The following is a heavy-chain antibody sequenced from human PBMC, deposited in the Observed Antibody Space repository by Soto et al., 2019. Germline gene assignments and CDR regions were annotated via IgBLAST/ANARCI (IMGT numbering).Heavy chain of an antibody. D-gene: IGHD3-10*01. CDR3: ARAPRGNYGYPSYFDY. Sequence: SSETLSLTCTVSGGSISSGCYYWAWVRQPPGKGLEWIGSVYYSGTTYYNPSLKSRVTMSVDTSKNQFSLKLSSVTAADTAVYYCARAPRGNYGYPSYFDYWGQGTLVTVSS. J-gene: IGHJ4*02. V-gene: IGHV4-39*07. CDR2: VYYSGTT. CDR1: GGSISSGCYY.